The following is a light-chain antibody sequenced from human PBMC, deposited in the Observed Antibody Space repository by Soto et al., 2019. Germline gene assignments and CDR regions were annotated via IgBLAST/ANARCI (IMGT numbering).Light chain of an antibody. CDR2: GVS. CDR3: QQYGRSSIT. J-gene: IGKJ5*01. Sequence: EIVLTQSPGTLSLSPGERATLSCRTSQSVSSNYLAWYQQKFGQAPRLLIYGVSSRAAGIPDRFSGSGSETDFTLTISRLEPEDFAVYYCQQYGRSSITFGQGTRLEIK. CDR1: QSVSSNY. V-gene: IGKV3-20*01.